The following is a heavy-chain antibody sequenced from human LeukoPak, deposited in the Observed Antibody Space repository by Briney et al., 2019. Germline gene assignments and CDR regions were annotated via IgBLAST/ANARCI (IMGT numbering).Heavy chain of an antibody. J-gene: IGHJ3*02. CDR3: ARDPLYSSSWLKDAFDI. D-gene: IGHD6-13*01. Sequence: GGSLRLSCVASGFSIGPFWMTWVRQAPGKGLEWVANIRGDASRLYYVDSVKGRFTISRDNAKNSLYLQMNSLRAEDTAVYYCARDPLYSSSWLKDAFDIWGQGTMVTVSS. CDR1: GFSIGPFW. CDR2: IRGDASRL. V-gene: IGHV3-7*01.